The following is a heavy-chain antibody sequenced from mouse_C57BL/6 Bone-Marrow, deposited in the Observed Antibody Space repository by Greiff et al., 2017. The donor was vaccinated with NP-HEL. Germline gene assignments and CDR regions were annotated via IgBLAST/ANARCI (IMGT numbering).Heavy chain of an antibody. D-gene: IGHD2-1*01. CDR3: AIWQPGAVYFDY. V-gene: IGHV1-80*01. J-gene: IGHJ2*01. CDR1: GYAFSSYW. Sequence: QVQLKESGAELVKPGASVKISCKASGYAFSSYWMNWVKQRPGKGLEWIGQIYPGDGDTNYNQKFKGKATLTVDKSSSTAYMQLSSLTSEDSAVYYCAIWQPGAVYFDYWGQGTTLTVSS. CDR2: IYPGDGDT.